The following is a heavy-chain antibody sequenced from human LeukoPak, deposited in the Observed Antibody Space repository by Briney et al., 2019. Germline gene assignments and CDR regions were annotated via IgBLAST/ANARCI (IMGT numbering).Heavy chain of an antibody. CDR3: ARHGSGTSLALHP. J-gene: IGHJ5*02. CDR2: ISYSGTT. V-gene: IGHV4-59*08. Sequence: PSETLSLTCTVSGGSMSSYYWSWIRQSPGKGLEWVGYISYSGTTNYNPSLKSRVTISLGTSKNQYSLNLTSVTAADTAVYCARHGSGTSLALHPWGQGTLVTVSS. CDR1: GGSMSSYY. D-gene: IGHD3-10*01.